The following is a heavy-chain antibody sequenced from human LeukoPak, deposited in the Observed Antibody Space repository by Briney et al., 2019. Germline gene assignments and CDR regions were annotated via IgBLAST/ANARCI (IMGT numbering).Heavy chain of an antibody. V-gene: IGHV3-23*01. CDR2: ISTDAVDT. CDR3: AKDVWWSVS. CDR1: GFTFSNHA. Sequence: GGSLRLSCVASGFTFSNHAMTWVRQAPGKGLEWVSAISTDAVDTFYAPSVKGRFTISRDNSKNTMYLQINSLRAEDTAIYYCAKDVWWSVSWGQGTLVTVSS. J-gene: IGHJ5*02. D-gene: IGHD2-8*02.